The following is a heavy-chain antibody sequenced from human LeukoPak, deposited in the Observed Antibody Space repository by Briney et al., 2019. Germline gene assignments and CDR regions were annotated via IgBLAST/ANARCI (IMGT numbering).Heavy chain of an antibody. V-gene: IGHV1-18*01. D-gene: IGHD3-22*01. CDR3: ARGVSNYLGTSGYSDY. CDR1: GYTFTSYG. J-gene: IGHJ4*02. CDR2: ISAYNGNT. Sequence: ASVKVSCKASGYTFTSYGISWVRQAPGQGLEWMGWISAYNGNTNYAQKLQGRVTMTTDTSTSTAYMELRSLRSDDTAVHYCARGVSNYLGTSGYSDYWGQGTLVTVSS.